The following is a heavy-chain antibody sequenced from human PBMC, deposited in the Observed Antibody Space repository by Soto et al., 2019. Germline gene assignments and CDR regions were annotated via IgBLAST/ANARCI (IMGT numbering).Heavy chain of an antibody. D-gene: IGHD6-6*01. CDR1: GFTFSSYG. Sequence: GGSLRLSCAASGFTFSSYGMHWVRQAPGKGLEWVAVISYDGSNKYYADSVKGRFTISRDNSKNKLYLQMNSLRAEDTAVYYCARPHFYSSSSYYGMDVWGQGTTVTVSS. CDR3: ARPHFYSSSSYYGMDV. V-gene: IGHV3-30*03. CDR2: ISYDGSNK. J-gene: IGHJ6*02.